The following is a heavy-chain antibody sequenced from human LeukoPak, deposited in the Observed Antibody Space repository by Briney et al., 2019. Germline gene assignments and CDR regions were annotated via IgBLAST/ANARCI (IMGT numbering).Heavy chain of an antibody. Sequence: SETLSLTCTVSGGSISSSSYYWGWIRQPPGKGLEWIGSIYYSGSTYYNPSLKSRVTISVDTSKNQFSLKLSSVTAADTAVYYCARGVGDCSGGSCYSAYDYWGQGTLVTVSS. D-gene: IGHD2-15*01. CDR1: GGSISSSSYY. V-gene: IGHV4-39*07. J-gene: IGHJ4*02. CDR2: IYYSGST. CDR3: ARGVGDCSGGSCYSAYDY.